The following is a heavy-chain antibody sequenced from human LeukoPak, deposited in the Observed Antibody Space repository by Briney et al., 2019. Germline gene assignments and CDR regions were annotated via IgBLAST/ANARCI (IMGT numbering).Heavy chain of an antibody. Sequence: ASVKVSCKASGYTFTGYYMHWARQAPGQGLEWMGWINPNSGGTNYAQKFRGWVTMTRDTSISTAYMELSRLRSDDTAVYYCARAFMVGELLLYGMDVWGQGTTVTVSS. D-gene: IGHD3-10*02. CDR3: ARAFMVGELLLYGMDV. J-gene: IGHJ6*02. V-gene: IGHV1-2*04. CDR1: GYTFTGYY. CDR2: INPNSGGT.